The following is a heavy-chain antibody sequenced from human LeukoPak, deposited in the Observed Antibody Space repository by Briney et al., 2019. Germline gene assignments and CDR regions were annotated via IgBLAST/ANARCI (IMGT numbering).Heavy chain of an antibody. D-gene: IGHD4-17*01. J-gene: IGHJ6*02. Sequence: GASVKVSCKASGYTFTGYYMHWVRQAPGQGLEWMGWINPNSGGTNYAQKFQGRVTITADKSTSTAYMELSSLRSEDTAVYYCARARGATVTEYYYYGMDVWGQGTTVTVSS. V-gene: IGHV1-2*02. CDR3: ARARGATVTEYYYYGMDV. CDR1: GYTFTGYY. CDR2: INPNSGGT.